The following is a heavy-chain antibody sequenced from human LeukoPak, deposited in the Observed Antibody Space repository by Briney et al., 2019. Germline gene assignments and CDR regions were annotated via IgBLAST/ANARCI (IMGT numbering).Heavy chain of an antibody. CDR3: ARDSPADIVVVVASKYCYYGMDV. D-gene: IGHD2-15*01. J-gene: IGHJ6*02. CDR2: IIPILGIA. Sequence: SVKVSCKASGGTFSSYAISWVRQAPGQGLEWMGRIIPILGIANYAQKFQGRVTITADKSTSTAYMELSSLRSEDTAVYYCARDSPADIVVVVASKYCYYGMDVWGQGTTVTVSS. V-gene: IGHV1-69*04. CDR1: GGTFSSYA.